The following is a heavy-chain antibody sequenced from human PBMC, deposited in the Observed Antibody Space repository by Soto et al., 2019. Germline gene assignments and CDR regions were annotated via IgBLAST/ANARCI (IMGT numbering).Heavy chain of an antibody. J-gene: IGHJ4*02. CDR3: ARSISNFFDY. CDR2: IYYSGST. Sequence: PSETLSLTCTVSGGSIGSGGYFWSWIRQHPGKGLEWIGYIYYSGSTYYNPSLKSRVTISVDTSKNQFSLKLSSVTAADTAVYYCARSISNFFDYWGQGTLVTVSS. V-gene: IGHV4-31*03. CDR1: GGSIGSGGYF. D-gene: IGHD3-3*02.